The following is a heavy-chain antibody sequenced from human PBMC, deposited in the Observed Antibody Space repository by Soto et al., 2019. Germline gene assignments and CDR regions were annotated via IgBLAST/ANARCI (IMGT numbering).Heavy chain of an antibody. V-gene: IGHV1-18*04. D-gene: IGHD1-26*01. J-gene: IGHJ4*02. Sequence: QVQLVQSGVEVKKPGASVRVSCRASGYTFSYYAITWVRQAPGQGLEWMGWISPYNGDTKYVQKFEGRVTITTDTTTNTAHMELRSLRYDDTAVYYCAREAGSGSYYPEDYWGQGTLVTVSS. CDR2: ISPYNGDT. CDR1: GYTFSYYA. CDR3: AREAGSGSYYPEDY.